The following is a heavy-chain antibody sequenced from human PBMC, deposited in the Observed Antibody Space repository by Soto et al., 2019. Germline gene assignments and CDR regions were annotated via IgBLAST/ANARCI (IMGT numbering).Heavy chain of an antibody. Sequence: QVQLVESGGGVVQPGRSLRLSCAASGFTVSSYAMHWVRQAPGKGLEWVAVISYDGSNKYYADSVKGRFTISRDNSKNTLYLQMNSLRAEDTAVYYCAREEPSGEGAYDYWGQGTLVTVSS. J-gene: IGHJ4*02. D-gene: IGHD1-26*01. CDR1: GFTVSSYA. V-gene: IGHV3-30-3*01. CDR2: ISYDGSNK. CDR3: AREEPSGEGAYDY.